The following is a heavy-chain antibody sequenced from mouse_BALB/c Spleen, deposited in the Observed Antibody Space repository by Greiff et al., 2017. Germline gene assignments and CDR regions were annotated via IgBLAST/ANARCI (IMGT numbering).Heavy chain of an antibody. V-gene: IGHV1-9*01. J-gene: IGHJ2*01. CDR2: ILPGSGST. CDR3: ARHLIYYYGSSYDYFDY. CDR1: GYTFSSYW. D-gene: IGHD1-1*01. Sequence: VQLQQSGAELMKPGASVKISCKATGYTFSSYWIEWVKQRPGHGLEWIGEILPGSGSTNYNEKFKGKATFTADTSSNTAYMQLSSLTSEDSAVYYCARHLIYYYGSSYDYFDYWGQGTTLTVSS.